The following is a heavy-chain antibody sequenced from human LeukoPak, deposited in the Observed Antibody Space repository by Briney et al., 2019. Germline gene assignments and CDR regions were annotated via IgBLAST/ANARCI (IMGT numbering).Heavy chain of an antibody. CDR3: AREASDILTGYYIDY. CDR2: IIPIFGTA. J-gene: IGHJ4*02. V-gene: IGHV1-69*01. CDR1: GGTFSSYA. Sequence: SVKVSCKASGGTFSSYAISWVRQAPGQGLEWVGGIIPIFGTANYAQKFQGRVTITADESTSTAYMELSSLRSEDTAMYYCAREASDILTGYYIDYWGQGTLVTVSS. D-gene: IGHD3-9*01.